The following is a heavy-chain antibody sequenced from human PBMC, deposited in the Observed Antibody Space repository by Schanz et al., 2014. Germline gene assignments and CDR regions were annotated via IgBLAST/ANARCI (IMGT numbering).Heavy chain of an antibody. CDR3: ARDKGGYYPFDY. J-gene: IGHJ4*02. Sequence: EVQLLESGGGLVQPGGSLRLSCAVSGFTFSSYAMSWVRQAPGKGLEWVSVINSAGTTYYADSVKGRFTISRDNSKNTLYRQMSSLRAEDTAVYYCARDKGGYYPFDYWGQGTLVTVSS. CDR1: GFTFSSYA. CDR2: INSAGTT. D-gene: IGHD3-3*01. V-gene: IGHV3-23*03.